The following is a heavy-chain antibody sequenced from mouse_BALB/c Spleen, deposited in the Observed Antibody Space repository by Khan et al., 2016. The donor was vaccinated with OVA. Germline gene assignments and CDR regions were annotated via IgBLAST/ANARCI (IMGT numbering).Heavy chain of an antibody. CDR3: ARDGSRHNYAMDY. CDR2: ISYSGST. CDR1: GYSITSDYA. Sequence: EVQLQESGPGLVKPSQSLSLTCTVTGYSITSDYAWNWIRQFPGNKLEWMGYISYSGSTNYNPALKSRISITRDTSKNQFFLQLNSVTTEDTATYYCARDGSRHNYAMDYGGQGTSVTVSS. J-gene: IGHJ4*01. V-gene: IGHV3-2*02. D-gene: IGHD2-3*01.